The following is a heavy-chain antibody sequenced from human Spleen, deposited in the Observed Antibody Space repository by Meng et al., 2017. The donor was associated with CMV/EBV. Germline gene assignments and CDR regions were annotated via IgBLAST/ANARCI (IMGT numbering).Heavy chain of an antibody. Sequence: SVKVSCKASGGTFSSYAISWVRQAPGQGLEWLGRIIPVLSIANYARKFQDRVTITADKSPGTVYLDLTSLTSEDTAVYYCARGGIAVAGESYFDFWGQGTLVTVSS. J-gene: IGHJ4*02. V-gene: IGHV1-69*10. CDR1: GGTFSSYA. D-gene: IGHD6-19*01. CDR3: ARGGIAVAGESYFDF. CDR2: IIPVLSIA.